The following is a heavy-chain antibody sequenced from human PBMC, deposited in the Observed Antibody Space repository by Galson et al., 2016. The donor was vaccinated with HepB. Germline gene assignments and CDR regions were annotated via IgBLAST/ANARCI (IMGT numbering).Heavy chain of an antibody. CDR3: ARGSTRTGTTNLDY. V-gene: IGHV1-3*01. Sequence: SVKVSCKASGYTFISNAIHWVRQAPGQRLEWLGWINPLNGNTKYSPKFQGKVTFTSDTSATMACMELSSLTSEDTAIYFCARGSTRTGTTNLDYWGQGTLVTVSS. D-gene: IGHD1-7*01. CDR2: INPLNGNT. CDR1: GYTFISNA. J-gene: IGHJ4*02.